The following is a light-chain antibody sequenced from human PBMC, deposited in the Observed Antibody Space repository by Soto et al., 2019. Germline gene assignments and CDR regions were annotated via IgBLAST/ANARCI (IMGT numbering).Light chain of an antibody. CDR1: QSVSNSY. CDR2: GAS. Sequence: EIVLTQSPGTLSLSPGESATLSCRASQSVSNSYLAWYQQKPGQAPRLLIYGASSRATGIPDRFSGSGSGTGFTLTISRLEPEDFAVYYCQQYGSSPRTFGQGTKVEIK. CDR3: QQYGSSPRT. V-gene: IGKV3-20*01. J-gene: IGKJ1*01.